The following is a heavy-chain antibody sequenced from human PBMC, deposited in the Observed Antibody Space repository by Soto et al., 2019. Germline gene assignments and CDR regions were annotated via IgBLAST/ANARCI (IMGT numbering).Heavy chain of an antibody. J-gene: IGHJ4*02. Sequence: GGSVRLSVASAECADIGDARSWVRQAPGKGLEWVSAISGSGGSTYYADSVKGRFTISRDNSKNTLYLQMNSLRAEDTAVYYCAKLEARSGGSCDYWGQGTLVTVSS. V-gene: IGHV3-23*01. CDR2: ISGSGGST. CDR1: ECADIGDA. D-gene: IGHD2-15*01. CDR3: AKLEARSGGSCDY.